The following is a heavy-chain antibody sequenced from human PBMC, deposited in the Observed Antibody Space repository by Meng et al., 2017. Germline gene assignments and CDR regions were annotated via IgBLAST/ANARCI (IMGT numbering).Heavy chain of an antibody. V-gene: IGHV3-15*01. CDR1: GFTFSSYW. CDR2: IKSKTDGGTT. D-gene: IGHD3-22*01. Sequence: GESLKISCAASGFTFSSYWMSWVRQAPGKGLEWVGRIKSKTDGGTTDYAAPVKGRFTISRDDSKNTLYLQMNSLKTEDTAVYYCTTDYDSSGDAFDIWGQGTMVTVSS. CDR3: TTDYDSSGDAFDI. J-gene: IGHJ3*02.